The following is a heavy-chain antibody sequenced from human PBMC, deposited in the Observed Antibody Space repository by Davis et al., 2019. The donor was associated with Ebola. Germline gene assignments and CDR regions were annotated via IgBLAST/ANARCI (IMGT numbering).Heavy chain of an antibody. CDR1: GGTFSSYA. CDR3: ARVASGYDWLSDY. CDR2: IIPIFGTA. V-gene: IGHV1-69*13. J-gene: IGHJ4*02. D-gene: IGHD5-12*01. Sequence: SVKVSCKASGGTFSSYAISWVRQAPGQGLEWMGGIIPIFGTANYAQRFQGRVTITADESRTTAYMELSSLRSEDTAVYYCARVASGYDWLSDYWGQGTLVTVSS.